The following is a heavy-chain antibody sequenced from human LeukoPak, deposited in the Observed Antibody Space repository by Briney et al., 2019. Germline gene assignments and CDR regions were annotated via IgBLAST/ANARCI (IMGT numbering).Heavy chain of an antibody. J-gene: IGHJ6*02. CDR3: ATSGPSGSPAYYGMDV. CDR2: FDPEDGET. D-gene: IGHD1-26*01. V-gene: IGHV1-24*01. Sequence: ASVKVSCKVSGYTLTELSMHWVRQAPGKGLEWMGGFDPEDGETIHAQKFQGRVTMTEDTSTDTAYMELSSLRSEDTAVYYCATSGPSGSPAYYGMDVWGQGTTVTVSS. CDR1: GYTLTELS.